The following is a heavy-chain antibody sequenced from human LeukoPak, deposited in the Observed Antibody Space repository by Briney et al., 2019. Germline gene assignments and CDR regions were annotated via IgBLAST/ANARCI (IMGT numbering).Heavy chain of an antibody. CDR1: GGSFSGYY. CDR2: INHSGST. CDR3: ARETLRYFDWLRVGYFDY. Sequence: PSETLSLTCAVYGGSFSGYYWSWIRQPPGKGLEWIGEINHSGSTNYNPSLKSRVTISVDTSKNQFSLKLSSVTAADTAVYYCARETLRYFDWLRVGYFDYWGQGTLVTVSS. D-gene: IGHD3-9*01. J-gene: IGHJ4*02. V-gene: IGHV4-34*01.